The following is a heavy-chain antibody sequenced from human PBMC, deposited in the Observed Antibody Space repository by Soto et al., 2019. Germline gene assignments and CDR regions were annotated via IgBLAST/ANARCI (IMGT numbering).Heavy chain of an antibody. CDR1: GFTFSSYS. Sequence: GGSLRLSCAASGFTFSSYSMNWVRQAPGKGLEWVSSISSSSSYIYYADSVKGRFTISRDNAKNSLYLQMNSLRDEDTAVYYCARVGGGSGYYYRYYYYYGMDVWGQGTTVTVS. D-gene: IGHD3-22*01. V-gene: IGHV3-21*01. CDR2: ISSSSSYI. J-gene: IGHJ6*02. CDR3: ARVGGGSGYYYRYYYYYGMDV.